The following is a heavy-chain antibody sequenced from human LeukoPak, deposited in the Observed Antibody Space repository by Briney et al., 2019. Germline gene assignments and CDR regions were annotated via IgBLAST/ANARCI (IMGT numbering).Heavy chain of an antibody. V-gene: IGHV3-33*06. CDR3: ANNFDY. CDR2: IWHDGSNK. CDR1: GFTFSIYG. J-gene: IGHJ4*02. Sequence: GGSLRLSCAASGFTFSIYGMHWVRQAPGKGLEWVAVIWHDGSNKYYADSVKGRFTISRDNSKNMLYLQMNSLRAEDTAVYYCANNFDYWGQGTLVTVSS.